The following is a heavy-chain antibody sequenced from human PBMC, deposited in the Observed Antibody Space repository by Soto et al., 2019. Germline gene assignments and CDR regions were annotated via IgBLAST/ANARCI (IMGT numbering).Heavy chain of an antibody. CDR3: ARDQYDFPLDY. CDR1: GGSISSGGYY. J-gene: IGHJ4*02. Sequence: SETLSLTCTVSGGSISSGGYYWSWIRQHPGKGLEWIGYIYYSGSTYYNPSLKSRVTISVDTCKNQFSLKLSSVTAADTAVYYCARDQYDFPLDYWGQGTLVTVSS. D-gene: IGHD3-3*01. V-gene: IGHV4-31*03. CDR2: IYYSGST.